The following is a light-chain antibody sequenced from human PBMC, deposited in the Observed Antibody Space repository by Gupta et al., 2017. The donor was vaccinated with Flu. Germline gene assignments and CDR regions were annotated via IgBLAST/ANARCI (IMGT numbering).Light chain of an antibody. CDR2: WAS. J-gene: IGKJ1*01. CDR1: QSVLYSSNNKNY. Sequence: SLGQRATINCKSSQSVLYSSNNKNYLAWYQQKPGQPPKLLIYWASTRESGVPDRFSGSGSGTDFTLTISSLQAEDVAVYYCQQYYSTPPTFGQGTKVEIK. CDR3: QQYYSTPPT. V-gene: IGKV4-1*01.